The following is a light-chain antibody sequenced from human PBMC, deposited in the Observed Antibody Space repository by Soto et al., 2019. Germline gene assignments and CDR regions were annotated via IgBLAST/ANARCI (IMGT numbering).Light chain of an antibody. CDR1: QSVSSY. CDR2: DAS. J-gene: IGKJ2*01. CDR3: QQRSNWPPMST. Sequence: EIVSTQSPATLSLSPGERATLSCRASQSVSSYLAWYQQKPGQAPRLLIYDASNRATGIPARFSGSGSGTDFTLNISSLEPEDFAVYYCQQRSNWPPMSTFGQGTKLEIK. V-gene: IGKV3-11*01.